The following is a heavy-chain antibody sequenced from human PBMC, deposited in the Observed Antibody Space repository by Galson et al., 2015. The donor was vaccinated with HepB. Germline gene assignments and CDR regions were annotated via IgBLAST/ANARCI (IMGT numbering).Heavy chain of an antibody. D-gene: IGHD2-2*02. CDR2: ISISGGST. V-gene: IGHV3-23*01. CDR3: ANLACSSSSCYTHNHYGMDV. J-gene: IGHJ6*02. Sequence: SLRLSCASSGLSFSSHAMSWVRQAPGKGLEWVSSISISGGSTYYADSVKGRFTISRDNSNSTLYLQMNNLRGEDTAVYYCANLACSSSSCYTHNHYGMDVWGQGTTVTVSS. CDR1: GLSFSSHA.